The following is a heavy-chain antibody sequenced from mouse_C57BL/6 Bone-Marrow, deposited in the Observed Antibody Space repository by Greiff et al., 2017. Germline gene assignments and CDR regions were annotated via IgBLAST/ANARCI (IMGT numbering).Heavy chain of an antibody. CDR3: ARWGYGNYLWFAY. Sequence: QVQLQQPGAELVKPGASVKLSCKASGYTFTSYWMQWVKQRPGQGLEWIGEIDPSDSYTNYNQKFKGKATLTVDTSSSTAYMQLSSLTSEDSAVYYCARWGYGNYLWFAYWGQGTLVTVSA. CDR2: IDPSDSYT. V-gene: IGHV1-50*01. CDR1: GYTFTSYW. D-gene: IGHD2-1*01. J-gene: IGHJ3*01.